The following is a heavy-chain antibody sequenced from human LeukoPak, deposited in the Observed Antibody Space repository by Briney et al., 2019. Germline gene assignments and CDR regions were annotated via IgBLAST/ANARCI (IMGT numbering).Heavy chain of an antibody. V-gene: IGHV3-30*04. J-gene: IGHJ4*02. CDR1: GFTFSSYA. Sequence: PTGGSLRLSCAASGFTFSSYAMHWVRQAPGKGLEWVAVISYDGSNKYYADSVKGRFTISRDNSKNTLYLQMNSLRAEDTAVYYCARRDDYGDYWGQGTLVTVSS. CDR3: ARRDDYGDY. D-gene: IGHD5-24*01. CDR2: ISYDGSNK.